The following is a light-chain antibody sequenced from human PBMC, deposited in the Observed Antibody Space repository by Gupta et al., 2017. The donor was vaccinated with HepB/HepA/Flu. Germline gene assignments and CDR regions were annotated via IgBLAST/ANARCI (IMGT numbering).Light chain of an antibody. CDR2: GKN. Sequence: SSELTPVPALSVTLGHTVSITCHGDSLRRYYARWYQQKPGQAPVLVIYGKNNRPSGIPDRCSGASSGNTAALTITGAQAEEEADDYCNSRDSSGNHLVFGGGTKLTVL. V-gene: IGLV3-19*01. CDR1: SLRRYY. CDR3: NSRDSSGNHLV. J-gene: IGLJ3*02.